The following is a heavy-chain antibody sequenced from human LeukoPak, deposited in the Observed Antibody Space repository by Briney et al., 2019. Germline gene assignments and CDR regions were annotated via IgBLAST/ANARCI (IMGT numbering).Heavy chain of an antibody. J-gene: IGHJ4*02. Sequence: GGSLRLSCAASGFTFSSYWMSWVRQAPGKGLEWVANIKQDGSEKYYVDSVKGRFTISRDNAKNSLYLQMNSLRAEDTAVYYCASPGIAVASFDYGAQGTLATVPS. CDR2: IKQDGSEK. D-gene: IGHD6-19*01. V-gene: IGHV3-7*03. CDR1: GFTFSSYW. CDR3: ASPGIAVASFDY.